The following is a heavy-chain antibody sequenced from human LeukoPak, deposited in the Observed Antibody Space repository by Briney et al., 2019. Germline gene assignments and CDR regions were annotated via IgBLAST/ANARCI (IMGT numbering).Heavy chain of an antibody. CDR1: GYSFTSYW. D-gene: IGHD3-22*01. CDR3: ARQNDSSGYYSQDAFDI. V-gene: IGHV5-51*01. CDR2: IYPGDSDT. Sequence: GESLKISCKGSGYSFTSYWIGWVRQMPGKGLEWMGIIYPGDSDTRYSPSFQGQVTISADKSISTAYLQWSSLKASDTAMYYCARQNDSSGYYSQDAFDIWGQGTMVTVSS. J-gene: IGHJ3*02.